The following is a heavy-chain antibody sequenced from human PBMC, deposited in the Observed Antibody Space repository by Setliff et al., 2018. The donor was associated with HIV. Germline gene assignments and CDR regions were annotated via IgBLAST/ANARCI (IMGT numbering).Heavy chain of an antibody. D-gene: IGHD2-15*01. V-gene: IGHV1-18*01. CDR3: ARVAGGDIVVVVAATPYYYYMDV. CDR1: GYTFTSYG. J-gene: IGHJ6*03. Sequence: VASVKVSCKASGYTFTSYGISWVRQAPGQGLEWMGWISAYNGNTNYAQKLQGRVTMTTDTSTSTAYMELRSLRSDDTAVYYCARVAGGDIVVVVAATPYYYYMDVWGKGTTVTVS. CDR2: ISAYNGNT.